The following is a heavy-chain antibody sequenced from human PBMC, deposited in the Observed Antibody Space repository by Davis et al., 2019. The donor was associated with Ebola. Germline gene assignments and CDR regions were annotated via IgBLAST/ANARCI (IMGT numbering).Heavy chain of an antibody. CDR1: GFTFSNYA. Sequence: PGWSLRLSCVASGFTFSNYAMTWVRQAPGKGLEWVSGIIGTGFNTYYADSVRGRFTVSRDNSKNTLYLQMNSLRAEDTATYYCAKAWAYYYGSGTFYTDHWGQGTLVTVSS. V-gene: IGHV3-23*01. D-gene: IGHD3-10*01. CDR2: IIGTGFNT. J-gene: IGHJ4*02. CDR3: AKAWAYYYGSGTFYTDH.